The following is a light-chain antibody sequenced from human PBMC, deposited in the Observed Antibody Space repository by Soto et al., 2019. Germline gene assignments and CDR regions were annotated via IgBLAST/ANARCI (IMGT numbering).Light chain of an antibody. J-gene: IGLJ1*01. Sequence: QSVLTQPPSASGTPGQRVTISCSGSSSNIGSKTVNWYQQLPGTVPKLLIYNSYQRPSGVPDRFSASKSGTSASLAISGLQSEDEADYYCSSWDASLNCYVFGTGTKVPVL. CDR1: SSNIGSKT. V-gene: IGLV1-44*01. CDR3: SSWDASLNCYV. CDR2: NSY.